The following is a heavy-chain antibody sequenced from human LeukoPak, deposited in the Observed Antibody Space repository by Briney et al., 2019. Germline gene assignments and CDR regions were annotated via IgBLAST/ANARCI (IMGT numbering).Heavy chain of an antibody. CDR3: ARDSQGNLCSSTSCRYYYYYYMDV. D-gene: IGHD2-2*01. CDR2: IYTSGST. Sequence: SETLSLTCTVSGNSFGDYYWSWIRQPAGKGLEWIGRIYTSGSTTYNPSLKSRVTMSVDKSKNQFSLKLSSVTAADTAVYYCARDSQGNLCSSTSCRYYYYYYMDVWGKGTTVTVSS. CDR1: GNSFGDYY. V-gene: IGHV4-4*07. J-gene: IGHJ6*03.